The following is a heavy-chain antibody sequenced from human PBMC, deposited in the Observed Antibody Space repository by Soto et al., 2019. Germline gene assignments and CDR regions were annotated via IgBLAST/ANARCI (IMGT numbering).Heavy chain of an antibody. CDR2: INPSGGST. Sequence: ASVKVSCKASGHTLTSYYMHWVRQAPGQGLEWMGIINPSGGSTSYAQKFQGRVTMTRDTSTSTVYMELSSLRSEDTAVYYCARDLYSSGWYPGRTFNWFDPWGQGTLATVSS. CDR3: ARDLYSSGWYPGRTFNWFDP. D-gene: IGHD6-19*01. CDR1: GHTLTSYY. V-gene: IGHV1-46*01. J-gene: IGHJ5*02.